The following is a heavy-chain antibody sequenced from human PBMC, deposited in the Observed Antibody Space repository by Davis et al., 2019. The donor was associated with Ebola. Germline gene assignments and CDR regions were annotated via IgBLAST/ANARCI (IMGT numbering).Heavy chain of an antibody. J-gene: IGHJ6*02. D-gene: IGHD2-2*01. CDR1: GGTFSSYA. CDR2: IIPILGIA. CDR3: ARDLGEVPAAIYYYYGMDV. Sequence: SVKVSCKASGGTFSSYAISWVRQAPGQGLEWMGRIIPILGIANYAQKFQGRVTITADKSTSTAYMELSSLRSEDTAVYYCARDLGEVPAAIYYYYGMDVWGQGTTVTVSS. V-gene: IGHV1-69*04.